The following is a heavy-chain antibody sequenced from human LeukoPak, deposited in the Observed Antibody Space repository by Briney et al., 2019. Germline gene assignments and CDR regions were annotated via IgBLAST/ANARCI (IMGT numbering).Heavy chain of an antibody. D-gene: IGHD1-20*01. CDR3: ASGLNWNLHSLHL. CDR2: ISNSGSMA. V-gene: IGHV3-48*03. J-gene: IGHJ3*01. Sequence: PGGSLRLSCAASGCTFNNYEMNWIRQAPGKGLDLASYISNSGSMADYSHSVEGRFTVSRDNAGSSLYLEMNYLRAEDTAVYFCASGLNWNLHSLHLWGQGTMVIVSS. CDR1: GCTFNNYE.